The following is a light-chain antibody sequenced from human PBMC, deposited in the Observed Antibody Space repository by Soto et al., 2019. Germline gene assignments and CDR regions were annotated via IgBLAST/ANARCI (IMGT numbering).Light chain of an antibody. Sequence: DVVMTQSPLSLPVTVGQPASIXXRSXQSLVHSDGIAYFSWFQQRPGRSPXRLTYKVSNRDSGVPARFSGSGSGTDFALKISRVEAEDVGVYYCMQGIHWPITFGQGTDWRL. CDR1: QSLVHSDGIAY. CDR2: KVS. V-gene: IGKV2-30*02. J-gene: IGKJ5*01. CDR3: MQGIHWPIT.